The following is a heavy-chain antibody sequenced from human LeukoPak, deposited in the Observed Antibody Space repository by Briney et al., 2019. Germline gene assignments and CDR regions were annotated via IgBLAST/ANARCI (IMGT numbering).Heavy chain of an antibody. CDR3: ARDSQPSYYYDSSGYYRHFDY. CDR2: ISSSSSTI. V-gene: IGHV3-48*04. D-gene: IGHD3-22*01. CDR1: GFTFSSYS. Sequence: PGGSLRLSCAASGFTFSSYSMNWVRQAPGKGLEWVSYISSSSSTIYYADSVKGRFTISRDNAKNSLYLQMNGLRAEDTAVYYCARDSQPSYYYDSSGYYRHFDYGGQGTLVTVSS. J-gene: IGHJ4*02.